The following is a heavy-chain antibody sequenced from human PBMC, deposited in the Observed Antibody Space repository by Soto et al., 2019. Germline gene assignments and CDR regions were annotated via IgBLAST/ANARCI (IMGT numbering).Heavy chain of an antibody. J-gene: IGHJ4*02. Sequence: QITLKESGPTLVKPTQTLTLTCTFSGFSLNTRGVGVGWIRQPPGKALEWLALISWDGEKRYSPSLKSRLTITKDTSENQVVLTMTNMDPVDTATYYCANSRGDLLTGHYYFDYWGQGTLVTVSS. CDR1: GFSLNTRGVG. CDR2: ISWDGEK. D-gene: IGHD3-9*01. CDR3: ANSRGDLLTGHYYFDY. V-gene: IGHV2-5*02.